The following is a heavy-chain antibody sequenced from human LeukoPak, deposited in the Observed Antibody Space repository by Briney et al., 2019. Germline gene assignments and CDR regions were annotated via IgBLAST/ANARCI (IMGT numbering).Heavy chain of an antibody. V-gene: IGHV3-21*01. Sequence: GGSLGLSCAASGFTFNSYSMKWVRQAPGKGLEWVSSIISSSSYMYYADSVKGRFTISRDNAKNSLYLQMNSLRPEDTAVYYCAREMIGRDYGMDVWGQGTTVTVSS. J-gene: IGHJ6*02. CDR1: GFTFNSYS. CDR3: AREMIGRDYGMDV. CDR2: IISSSSYM. D-gene: IGHD3-22*01.